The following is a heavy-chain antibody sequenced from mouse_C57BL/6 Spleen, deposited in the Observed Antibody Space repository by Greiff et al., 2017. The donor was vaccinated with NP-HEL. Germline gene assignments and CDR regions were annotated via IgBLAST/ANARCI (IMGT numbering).Heavy chain of an antibody. CDR1: GYTFTSYW. Sequence: VQLQQPGAELVKPGASVKLSCKASGYTFTSYWMQWVKQRPGQGLEWIGEIDPSDSYTNYNQKFKGKATLTVDTSSSTAYMQLSSLTSEDSAVYYCARSDDPLDYWGQGTSVTVSS. CDR3: ARSDDPLDY. J-gene: IGHJ4*01. CDR2: IDPSDSYT. V-gene: IGHV1-50*01.